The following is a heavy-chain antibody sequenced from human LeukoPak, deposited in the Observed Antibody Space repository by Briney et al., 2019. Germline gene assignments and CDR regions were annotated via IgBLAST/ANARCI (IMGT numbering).Heavy chain of an antibody. CDR2: INHSGST. V-gene: IGHV4-34*01. CDR1: GGSFSGYY. Sequence: PSETLSLTCAVYGGSFSGYYWSWIRQPPGKGLEWIGEINHSGSTNYNPSLKSRVTISVDTSKNQFSLKLSSVTAADTAVYYCARSLPAIYCSSTSCYFDYWGQGTPVTVSS. J-gene: IGHJ4*02. D-gene: IGHD2-2*01. CDR3: ARSLPAIYCSSTSCYFDY.